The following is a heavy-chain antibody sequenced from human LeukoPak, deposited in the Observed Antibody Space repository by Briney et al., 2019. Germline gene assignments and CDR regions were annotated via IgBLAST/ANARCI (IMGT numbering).Heavy chain of an antibody. Sequence: GGSLRLSCSASGFTFSAYAMYWVRQAPGKGLEYVSGISNNGGSSFYADSVKGRFTISRDNSKNTLYLQMNSLRAEDTAVYFCAKHGKTCSSSSCYSRANWFDPWGQGTLVTVSS. D-gene: IGHD2-2*01. CDR2: ISNNGGSS. CDR1: GFTFSAYA. J-gene: IGHJ5*02. CDR3: AKHGKTCSSSSCYSRANWFDP. V-gene: IGHV3-64*04.